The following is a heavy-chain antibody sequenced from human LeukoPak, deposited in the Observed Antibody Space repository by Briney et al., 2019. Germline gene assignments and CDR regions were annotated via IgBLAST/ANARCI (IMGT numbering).Heavy chain of an antibody. CDR2: ISYDGSNK. D-gene: IGHD6-13*01. J-gene: IGHJ4*02. Sequence: GRSLRLSCAASGFTFSSYGMHWVRQAPGEGLEWVAAISYDGSNKYYADSVKGRFTISRDNSKNTLYLQMNSLRAEDTAVYYCAKTTVYSSRWYYFDYWGQGTLVTVSS. V-gene: IGHV3-30*18. CDR1: GFTFSSYG. CDR3: AKTTVYSSRWYYFDY.